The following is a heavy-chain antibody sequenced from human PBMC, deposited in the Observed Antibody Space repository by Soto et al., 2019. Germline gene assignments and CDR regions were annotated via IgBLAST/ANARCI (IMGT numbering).Heavy chain of an antibody. V-gene: IGHV1-69*13. CDR2: IIPITGTT. J-gene: IGHJ6*02. D-gene: IGHD3-10*01. CDR3: ARVRCYNCLGHTGDYDMDV. Sequence: VKVSCKASGDAFSSYCINWVRQAPGQGLEWMGGIIPITGTTNYAQKFQGRVTITADESTDTVYMELRRLRSEDTAVYYCARVRCYNCLGHTGDYDMDVWGQGTTVTVSS. CDR1: GDAFSSYC.